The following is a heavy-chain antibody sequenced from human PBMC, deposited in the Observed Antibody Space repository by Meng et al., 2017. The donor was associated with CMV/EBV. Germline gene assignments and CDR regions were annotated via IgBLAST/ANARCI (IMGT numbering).Heavy chain of an antibody. V-gene: IGHV3-21*01. D-gene: IGHD6-6*01. J-gene: IGHJ6*02. CDR2: ISSSSSYI. CDR1: GFTFSSYS. Sequence: GESLKIFCAASGFTFSSYSMNWVRQAPGKGLEWVSSISSSSSYIYYADSVKGRFTISRDNAKNTLYLQMNSLRAEDTAVYYCARGSSSSYYYYGMDVWGQGTTVTVSS. CDR3: ARGSSSSYYYYGMDV.